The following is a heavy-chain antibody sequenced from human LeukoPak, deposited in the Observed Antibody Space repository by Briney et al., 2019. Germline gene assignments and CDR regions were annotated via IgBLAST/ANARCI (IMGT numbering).Heavy chain of an antibody. J-gene: IGHJ4*02. D-gene: IGHD5-24*01. V-gene: IGHV1-2*02. CDR3: ARSPIAYRDGYKIGDYFDY. CDR1: RYTFTGYY. CDR2: INPNNGVA. Sequence: ASVKVSCKAPRYTFTGYYLHWVRQAPGQGLEWMGWINPNNGVANNGEKFQGRVTMTRDTSINTGYIDLYMEVSRLRSDDTAVYYCARSPIAYRDGYKIGDYFDYWGQGTLVTVSS.